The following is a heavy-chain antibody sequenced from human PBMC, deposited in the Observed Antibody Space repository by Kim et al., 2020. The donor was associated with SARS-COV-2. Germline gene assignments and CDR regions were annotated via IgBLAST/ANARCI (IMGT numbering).Heavy chain of an antibody. D-gene: IGHD2-15*01. CDR3: ARHPTHCDGGSCFRPDF. Sequence: SETLSLTCTVSGGSISSSDSYWGWIRQPPGKGLEWIGTVHYSGTVFYNPSLKSRLTISIDTSRNQFSLKLSSVTAADTALYYCARHPTHCDGGSCFRPDFWGQGALVSVSS. CDR1: GGSISSSDSY. V-gene: IGHV4-39*01. CDR2: VHYSGTV. J-gene: IGHJ4*02.